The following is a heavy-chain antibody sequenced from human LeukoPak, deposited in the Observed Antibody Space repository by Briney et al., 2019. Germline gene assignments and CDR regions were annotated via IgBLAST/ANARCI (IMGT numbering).Heavy chain of an antibody. J-gene: IGHJ4*02. CDR1: GGSSGSTTYY. Sequence: SETLSLTCTVSGGSSGSTTYYWGWIRQPPGKGLEWIGSISYSGSTYYNPSLKSRVTISVDTSKNQFSLNLSSVTAVDTAVYYCARVGSGSALDYWGQGILVTVSS. D-gene: IGHD1-26*01. CDR3: ARVGSGSALDY. V-gene: IGHV4-39*07. CDR2: ISYSGST.